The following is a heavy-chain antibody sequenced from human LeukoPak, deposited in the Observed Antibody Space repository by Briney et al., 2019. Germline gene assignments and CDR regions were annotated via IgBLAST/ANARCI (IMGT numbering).Heavy chain of an antibody. CDR3: ARHGIQQFDYFDY. V-gene: IGHV4-34*01. Sequence: SETLSLTCAVYGGSFSGYYWSWLRQPPGKGLEWIGEINHSGSTNYTPSLKSRVTISVDTSKNQFSLKLSSVTAADTAVYYCARHGIQQFDYFDYWGQGTLVTVSS. D-gene: IGHD5-18*01. CDR1: GGSFSGYY. J-gene: IGHJ4*02. CDR2: INHSGST.